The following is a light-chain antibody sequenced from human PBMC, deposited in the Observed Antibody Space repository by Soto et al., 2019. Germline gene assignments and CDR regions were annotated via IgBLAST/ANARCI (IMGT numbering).Light chain of an antibody. Sequence: EIVLTQSPDTLSLSPGERATLSCRASQIVNSNALAWYQQKPGQAPRLLIYGASSRPGGIPDKFSGSVSGTDFTCSIDSLEHDDFALYYCQQQGRSRFTFAQGTTLEI. V-gene: IGKV3-20*01. J-gene: IGKJ2*01. CDR3: QQQGRSRFT. CDR1: QIVNSNA. CDR2: GAS.